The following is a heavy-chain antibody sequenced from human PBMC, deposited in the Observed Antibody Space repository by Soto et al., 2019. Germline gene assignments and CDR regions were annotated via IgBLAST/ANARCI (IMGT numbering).Heavy chain of an antibody. CDR1: GFTFSNSW. CDR2: IKEDGSEK. V-gene: IGHV3-7*03. J-gene: IGHJ6*02. Sequence: EVQLVESGGGLVQPGESLRLSCAASGFTFSNSWMSWVRQAPGKGLEWVANIKEDGSEKDYVDPVKGRFTITRDNAKNSLYLPMNNLRAEDTAVYFCTRKRFGMDVWGQGTTVTVSS. CDR3: TRKRFGMDV.